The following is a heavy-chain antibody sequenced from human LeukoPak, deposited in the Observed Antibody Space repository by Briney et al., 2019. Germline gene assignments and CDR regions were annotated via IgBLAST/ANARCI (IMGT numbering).Heavy chain of an antibody. CDR3: ARAGDDYGDYTFN. CDR2: INSDGGST. J-gene: IGHJ4*02. V-gene: IGHV3-74*01. D-gene: IGHD4-17*01. Sequence: GGSLRLSCAASGFAFSDYWMHWVRQAPGKGLVWVSRINSDGGSTSYADSVKGRFTISRDNAKNTLYLQMNSLRAEDTAVYYCARAGDDYGDYTFNWGQGTLVTVSS. CDR1: GFAFSDYW.